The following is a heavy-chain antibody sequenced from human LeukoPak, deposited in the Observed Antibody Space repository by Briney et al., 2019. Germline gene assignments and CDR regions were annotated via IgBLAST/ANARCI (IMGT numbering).Heavy chain of an antibody. D-gene: IGHD2-21*01. V-gene: IGHV3-7*01. CDR3: ARASRPAYCGGDCLSYYFDY. CDR1: GFTFSSYW. Sequence: GGSLRLSCAASGFTFSSYWMSWVRQAPGKGLEWVANIKQDGSEKYYVDSVKGRFTISRDNSKNTLYLQMSSLRAEDTAVYYCARASRPAYCGGDCLSYYFDYWGQGTLVTVSS. J-gene: IGHJ4*02. CDR2: IKQDGSEK.